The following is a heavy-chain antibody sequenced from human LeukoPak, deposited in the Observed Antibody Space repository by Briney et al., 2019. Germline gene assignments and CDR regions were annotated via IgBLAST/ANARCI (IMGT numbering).Heavy chain of an antibody. V-gene: IGHV4-34*01. CDR1: GGSFSGYY. Sequence: SETLSLTCAVYGGSFSGYYWSWIRQPPGKGLEWIGEINHSGSTNYNPSLKSRVTISVDTSKNQFSLKLSSVTAADTAVYYCASYSGSGTGWFDPSGQGTLVTVSS. J-gene: IGHJ5*02. CDR2: INHSGST. CDR3: ASYSGSGTGWFDP. D-gene: IGHD3-10*01.